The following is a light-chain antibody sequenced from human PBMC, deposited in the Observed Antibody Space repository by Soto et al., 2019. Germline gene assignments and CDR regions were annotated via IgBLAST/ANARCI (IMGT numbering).Light chain of an antibody. CDR2: DAS. J-gene: IGKJ4*01. V-gene: IGKV3-11*01. CDR3: QQRTSWPLLT. Sequence: DIVLTQSPAPLSLSPGERASLSCRASQSVGNSLAWYQQKLGQPPRLLIYDASTRATGVPARFSGSGSGTDFTLTISSLEPEDFAVYYCQQRTSWPLLTFGGGTKVEIK. CDR1: QSVGNS.